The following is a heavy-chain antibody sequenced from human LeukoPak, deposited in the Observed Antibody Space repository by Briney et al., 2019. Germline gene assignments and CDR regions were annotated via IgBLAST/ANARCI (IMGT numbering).Heavy chain of an antibody. CDR1: GVSISSGGYY. CDR3: ARVRKLPLEWDLIDF. Sequence: SQTLSLTCTASGVSISSGGYYWTWIRQRPGEALEWIGYIYHSGNTYYNPSLMSRIVLSVDTSKSQFSLKVTSVTAADTALYYCARVRKLPLEWDLIDFWGQGTLVTVSS. V-gene: IGHV4-31*03. J-gene: IGHJ4*02. D-gene: IGHD1-1*01. CDR2: IYHSGNT.